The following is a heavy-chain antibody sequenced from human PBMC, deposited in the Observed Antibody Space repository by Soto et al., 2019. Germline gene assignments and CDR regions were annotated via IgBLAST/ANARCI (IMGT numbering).Heavy chain of an antibody. CDR3: ARIPVDTYMTNWLDP. V-gene: IGHV4-61*08. CDR1: VFSVIRVDYE. Sequence: SETRSLACTVSVFSVIRVDYEWGWIRQPPGKGLDWIGYIYYIVSTNYNPSLKSRVSISLDTSKNQFCLRLTSVTAADTAVYYCARIPVDTYMTNWLDPWGPGTLLTVSS. CDR2: IYYIVST. J-gene: IGHJ5*02. D-gene: IGHD5-18*01.